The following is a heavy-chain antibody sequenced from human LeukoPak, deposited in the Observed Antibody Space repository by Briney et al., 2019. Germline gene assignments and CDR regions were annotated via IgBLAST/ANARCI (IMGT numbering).Heavy chain of an antibody. V-gene: IGHV1-18*01. J-gene: IGHJ4*02. CDR1: GYTFTSYG. Sequence: ASVKVSCKASGYTFTSYGISWVRQAPGQGLEWMGWISAYNGNTNYAQKLQGRVTMTTDTSTSTAYMELRSLRSDDTAVYYCARISTGYGGNYYFDYWGQGTLVTASS. CDR2: ISAYNGNT. CDR3: ARISTGYGGNYYFDY. D-gene: IGHD4-23*01.